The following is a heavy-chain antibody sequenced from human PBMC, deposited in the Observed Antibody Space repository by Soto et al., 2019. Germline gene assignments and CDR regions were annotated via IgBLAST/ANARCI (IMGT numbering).Heavy chain of an antibody. CDR2: ISSSSSTI. J-gene: IGHJ4*02. V-gene: IGHV3-48*01. CDR3: ARVADDRGLH. D-gene: IGHD3-3*01. CDR1: GFTFSSYS. Sequence: PGGSLRLSCAASGFTFSSYSMNWVRQAPGKGLEWVSYISSSSSTIYYADSVKGRFTISRDNAKTTLYLQMNSLRAEDTAVYYCARVADDRGLHWGQGTLVTVSS.